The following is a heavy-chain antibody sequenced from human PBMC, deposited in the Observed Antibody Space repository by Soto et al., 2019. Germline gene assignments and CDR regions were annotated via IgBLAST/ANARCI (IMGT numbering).Heavy chain of an antibody. CDR2: INPNSGGT. CDR3: ARDSEAGALDS. J-gene: IGHJ4*02. V-gene: IGHV1-2*04. Sequence: QVQLVQSGAEVKKPGASVKVSCKASGYTFTGYYMHWVRQAPGQGRAWMGWINPNSGGTSYAQKFQGWVTVTRDTSISTAYMELSRLRSDDTAVYYCARDSEAGALDSWGQGTLVTVSS. CDR1: GYTFTGYY. D-gene: IGHD1-26*01.